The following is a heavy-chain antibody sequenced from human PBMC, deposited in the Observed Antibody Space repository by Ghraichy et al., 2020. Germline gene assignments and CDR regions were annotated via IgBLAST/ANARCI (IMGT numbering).Heavy chain of an antibody. CDR1: GFTFSSYA. D-gene: IGHD1-1*01. Sequence: SCAASGFTFSSYAMSWVRQAPGKGLEWVSAISGSGGSTYYADSVKGRFTISRDNSKNTLYLQMNSLRAEDTAVYYCAKARWTTGCFDYWGQGTLVTVSS. CDR3: AKARWTTGCFDY. J-gene: IGHJ4*02. V-gene: IGHV3-23*01. CDR2: ISGSGGST.